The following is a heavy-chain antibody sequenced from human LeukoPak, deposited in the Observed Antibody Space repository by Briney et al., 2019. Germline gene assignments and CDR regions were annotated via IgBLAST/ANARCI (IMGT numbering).Heavy chain of an antibody. V-gene: IGHV4-39*01. CDR3: VRHDGRGGATMGALDS. Sequence: SETLSLTCTVSGDSISSSSHHWGWIRQSPGKGLEWIGSIYYGRTTYYNPSLNNRVSISVVTSRNQFSLQLNSMSAADTAVYYCVRHDGRGGATMGALDSWGQGSLVTVSS. CDR2: IYYGRTT. J-gene: IGHJ4*02. D-gene: IGHD4/OR15-4a*01. CDR1: GDSISSSSHH.